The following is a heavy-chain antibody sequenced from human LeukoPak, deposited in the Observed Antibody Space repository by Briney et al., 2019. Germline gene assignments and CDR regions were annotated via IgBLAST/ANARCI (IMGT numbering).Heavy chain of an antibody. V-gene: IGHV3-33*01. J-gene: IGHJ4*02. Sequence: HSGRSLRLSCAASGFTFSSYGMHWVRQAPGKGLEWVAVIWYDGSNKYYADSVKGRFTISRDNSKNTLYLQMNSLRAEDTAVYYCARSGYSSSWYSVDYWGQGTLVTVSS. D-gene: IGHD6-13*01. CDR2: IWYDGSNK. CDR1: GFTFSSYG. CDR3: ARSGYSSSWYSVDY.